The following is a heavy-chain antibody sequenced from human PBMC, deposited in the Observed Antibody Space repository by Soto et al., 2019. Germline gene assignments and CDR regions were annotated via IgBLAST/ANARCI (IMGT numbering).Heavy chain of an antibody. Sequence: EVQLVESGGGLVQPGGSLKLSCAASGFTFSGSAMHWVRQASGKGLEWVGRIRSKANSYATAYAASAKGRFTISRDNSKNTEYLQVNSLKTEDTVVYYCSMTTVTTWGYWGQGTLVTVSS. D-gene: IGHD4-17*01. V-gene: IGHV3-73*01. J-gene: IGHJ4*02. CDR2: IRSKANSYAT. CDR3: SMTTVTTWGY. CDR1: GFTFSGSA.